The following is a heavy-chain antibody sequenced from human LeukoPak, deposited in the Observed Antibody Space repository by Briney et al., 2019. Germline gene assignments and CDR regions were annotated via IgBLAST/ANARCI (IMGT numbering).Heavy chain of an antibody. CDR1: GFTFSSYG. CDR2: INRSGGST. D-gene: IGHD1-26*01. V-gene: IGHV3-20*04. CDR3: TSTGILGATTGVGLFDY. J-gene: IGHJ4*02. Sequence: GGSLRLSCAASGFTFSSYGMRWVRQAPGKGLEWVSGINRSGGSTNYADSVKGRFTISRDNAKNSLYLQMNSLRAEDTAFYYCTSTGILGATTGVGLFDYWGQGTLVTVSS.